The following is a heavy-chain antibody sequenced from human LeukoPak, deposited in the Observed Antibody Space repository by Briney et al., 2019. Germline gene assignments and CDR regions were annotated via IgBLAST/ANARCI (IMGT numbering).Heavy chain of an antibody. CDR1: GFTFSSYG. CDR2: ISVSGANT. D-gene: IGHD1-26*01. Sequence: GGSLRLSCAASGFTFSSYGMSWVRQAPGKGLEWASGISVSGANTYYADSVKGRFTISRDNSKNTLYLQMNGLRAEDTAIYYCAKAVYSGGYGGYYFDYWGQGTLVTVSS. V-gene: IGHV3-23*01. CDR3: AKAVYSGGYGGYYFDY. J-gene: IGHJ4*02.